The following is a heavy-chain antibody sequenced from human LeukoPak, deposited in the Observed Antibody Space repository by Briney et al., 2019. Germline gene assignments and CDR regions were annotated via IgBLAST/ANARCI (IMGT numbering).Heavy chain of an antibody. V-gene: IGHV4-59*01. CDR1: GVSIRRYF. D-gene: IGHD1-26*01. Sequence: SETLSLTCTVSGVSIRRYFLSWIRQPPGKGLEWIGDINYCGSTNYNPSLQSRVTIAVDTSKSQFSLKVSSVTAADTAVYYCGRDGASLVWGQGTLVTVSS. CDR3: GRDGASLV. CDR2: INYCGST. J-gene: IGHJ4*02.